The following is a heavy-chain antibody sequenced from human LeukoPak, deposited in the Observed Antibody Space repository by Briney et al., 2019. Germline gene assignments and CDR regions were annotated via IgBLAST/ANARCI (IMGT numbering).Heavy chain of an antibody. CDR1: GGSISSYY. CDR3: ARGVYNYGMDV. Sequence: PSETLSLTCTVSGGSISSYYWSWIRQPPGKGLEWIGYIYYSGSTNYNPSLKSRVTVSVDTSKNQFSLKLSSVTAADTAVYYCARGVYNYGMDVWGQGTTVTVSS. CDR2: IYYSGST. J-gene: IGHJ6*02. V-gene: IGHV4-59*01.